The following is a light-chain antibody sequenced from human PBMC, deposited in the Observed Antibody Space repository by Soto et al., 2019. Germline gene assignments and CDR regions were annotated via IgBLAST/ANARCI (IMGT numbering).Light chain of an antibody. V-gene: IGKV3-20*01. CDR1: QSVSSSY. Sequence: DIVMTQSPGTLSLSPGDRATLSCRASQSVSSSYLAWHQQKPSQAPRLLIYGASSRPTGIPERFSGSGSGTDFTLTISRLEPEDFAVYYCQQYGSSPFTFGRGTKVDIK. CDR3: QQYGSSPFT. CDR2: GAS. J-gene: IGKJ3*01.